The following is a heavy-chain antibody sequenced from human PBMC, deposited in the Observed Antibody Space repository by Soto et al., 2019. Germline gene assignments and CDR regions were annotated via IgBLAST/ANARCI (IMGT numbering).Heavy chain of an antibody. V-gene: IGHV1-2*02. CDR3: ARRTALVYYYYGMDV. CDR1: GYAITGYY. D-gene: IGHD5-18*01. Sequence: DSVHGDWKTAGYAITGYYMDLGRQAPGQGREWRGWINPNSGGTNYAQKFQGRVTMTRDTSISTAYMELSRLRADDTAVYYCARRTALVYYYYGMDVSGQGTTVTVSS. J-gene: IGHJ6*01. CDR2: INPNSGGT.